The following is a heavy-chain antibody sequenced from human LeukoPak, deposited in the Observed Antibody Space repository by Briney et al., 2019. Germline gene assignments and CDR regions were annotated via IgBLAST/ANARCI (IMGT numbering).Heavy chain of an antibody. CDR3: ARARGSRIQMAFDY. Sequence: RGESLKISCKGSGYTFDSYWIGWVRQMPGKGLEWMGIIYPGDSDTRYSPSFQGQVTISADKSINTAYLQWSSLKASDTAIYYCARARGSRIQMAFDYWGQGTLVTVSS. D-gene: IGHD5-18*01. CDR2: IYPGDSDT. CDR1: GYTFDSYW. J-gene: IGHJ4*02. V-gene: IGHV5-51*01.